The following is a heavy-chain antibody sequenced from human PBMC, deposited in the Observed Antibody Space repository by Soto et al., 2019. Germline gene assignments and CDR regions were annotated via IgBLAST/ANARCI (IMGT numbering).Heavy chain of an antibody. CDR2: IIPILGMS. J-gene: IGHJ4*02. Sequence: QVHLLQSGAEMKKPGSSVKVSCTAFGGTFTSYTFNWVRQAPGQRLEWMGRIIPILGMSSSAHNFQGRLTMIADKSTNTSYMVLSSLTSYDTVIYYCARSYGSGSRPFDYWGQGTLVTVSS. CDR1: GGTFTSYT. CDR3: ARSYGSGSRPFDY. D-gene: IGHD3-10*01. V-gene: IGHV1-69*02.